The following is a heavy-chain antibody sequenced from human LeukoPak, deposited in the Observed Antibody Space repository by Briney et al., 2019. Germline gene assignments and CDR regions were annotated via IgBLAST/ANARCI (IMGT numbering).Heavy chain of an antibody. J-gene: IGHJ4*02. D-gene: IGHD4-17*01. CDR2: ISSSGSTT. CDR1: GFTFSDYY. CDR3: AKQAEDFGDSKTDY. Sequence: PGGSLRLSCAASGFTFSDYYMSWIRQAPGKGLEWVSYISSSGSTTYYADSVKGRFTISRDNAKNSLYLQMNSLRAEDTAIYYCAKQAEDFGDSKTDYWGQGTLVTVSS. V-gene: IGHV3-11*01.